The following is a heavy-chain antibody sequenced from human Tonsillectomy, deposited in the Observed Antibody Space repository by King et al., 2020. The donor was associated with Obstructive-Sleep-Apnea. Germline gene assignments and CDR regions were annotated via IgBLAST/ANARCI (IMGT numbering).Heavy chain of an antibody. D-gene: IGHD3-10*01. J-gene: IGHJ4*02. CDR1: GFSLSTSGMC. Sequence: VTLKESGPALVKPTQTLTLTCTFSGFSLSTSGMCVSWIRQPPGKALEWLARIDWDVDKYYSTSLKTRHTIPKDTSKNQVVLTMTNMDPVDTATYYCARIPLTMVRGVITGPFDYWGQGTLVTVSS. CDR2: IDWDVDK. V-gene: IGHV2-70*11. CDR3: ARIPLTMVRGVITGPFDY.